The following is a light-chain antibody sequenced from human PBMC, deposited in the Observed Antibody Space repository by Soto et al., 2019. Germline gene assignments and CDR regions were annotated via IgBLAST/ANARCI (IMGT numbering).Light chain of an antibody. CDR1: SSDFGNYNL. CDR3: CSFTSSTTHV. Sequence: ALTQPASVSGSPGQSITIYCTGTSSDFGNYNLVSWYQQHPGKVPKLILFEVNKRPSGVSGRFSGSKSGNTASLTISGLQAEDEADYYCCSFTSSTTHVFGSGTKVTVL. J-gene: IGLJ1*01. V-gene: IGLV2-23*02. CDR2: EVN.